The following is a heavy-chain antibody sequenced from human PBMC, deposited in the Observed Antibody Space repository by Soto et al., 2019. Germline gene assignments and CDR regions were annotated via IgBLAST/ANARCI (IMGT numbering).Heavy chain of an antibody. D-gene: IGHD2-15*01. CDR1: GFTFSSYW. V-gene: IGHV3-74*01. CDR3: AKLGYCSGGSCGRAFDI. Sequence: GGSLRLSCAASGFTFSSYWMHWVRQAPGKGLAWVSRINSDGSSTSYADSVKGRFTISRDNAKNTLYLQMNSLRAEDTAVYYCAKLGYCSGGSCGRAFDIWGQGTMVTVSS. J-gene: IGHJ3*02. CDR2: INSDGSST.